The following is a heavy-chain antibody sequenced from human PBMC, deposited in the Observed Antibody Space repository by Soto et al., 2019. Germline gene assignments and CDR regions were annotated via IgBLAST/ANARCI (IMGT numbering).Heavy chain of an antibody. V-gene: IGHV3-33*01. CDR3: AREKGGSYLEYFDY. J-gene: IGHJ4*02. D-gene: IGHD1-26*01. CDR2: IWYDGSNK. CDR1: GFTFSSYG. Sequence: QVQLVESGGGVVQPGRSLRLSCAASGFTFSSYGMHWVRQAPGKGLEWVAVIWYDGSNKDYADSVKGRFTISRDNSKITLYLQMNSLRAEDTAVYYCAREKGGSYLEYFDYWGQGTLVTVSS.